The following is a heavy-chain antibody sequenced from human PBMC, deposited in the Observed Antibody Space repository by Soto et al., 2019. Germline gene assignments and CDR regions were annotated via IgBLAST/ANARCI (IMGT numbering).Heavy chain of an antibody. CDR3: VRALTYEVTYSYYGMEV. V-gene: IGHV3-33*03. Sequence: RGSLRLSCASSVCSFRSYAMHCVRQSPGKWLEWVAVIWYDGVNKYYADSVKGRFTISRDNAKKSLFLQMNSLRPEDTAVYYCVRALTYEVTYSYYGMEVWGQETTVIGS. D-gene: IGHD2-21*02. J-gene: IGHJ6*01. CDR1: VCSFRSYA. CDR2: IWYDGVNK.